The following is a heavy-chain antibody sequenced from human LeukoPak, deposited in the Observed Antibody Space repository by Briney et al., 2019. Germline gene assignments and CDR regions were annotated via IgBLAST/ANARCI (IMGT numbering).Heavy chain of an antibody. CDR3: VRGDYGDYTLFDY. CDR1: GITVSSNY. CDR2: IYSGGST. Sequence: PGGSLRLSCAASGITVSSNYMSCVRQAPGKGLEWVSVIYSGGSTYYADSVKGRFTISRDNSKNTLYLQMNSLRAEDTAVYYCVRGDYGDYTLFDYWGQGTLVTVSS. V-gene: IGHV3-53*01. D-gene: IGHD4-17*01. J-gene: IGHJ4*02.